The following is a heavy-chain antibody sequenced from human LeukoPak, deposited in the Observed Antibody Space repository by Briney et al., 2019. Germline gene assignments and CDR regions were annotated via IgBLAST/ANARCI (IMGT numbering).Heavy chain of an antibody. CDR3: ARDQALRFLEWHNSFDY. Sequence: GGSLRLSCAASGFTFSSYAMHWVRQAPGKGLEWVAVISYDGSNKYYADSVKGRFTISRDNSKNTLYLQMNSLRAEDTAVYYCARDQALRFLEWHNSFDYWGQGTLVTVSS. V-gene: IGHV3-30-3*01. CDR1: GFTFSSYA. D-gene: IGHD3-3*01. CDR2: ISYDGSNK. J-gene: IGHJ4*02.